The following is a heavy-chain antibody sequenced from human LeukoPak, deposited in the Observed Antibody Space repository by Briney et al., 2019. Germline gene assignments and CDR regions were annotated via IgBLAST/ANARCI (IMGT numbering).Heavy chain of an antibody. D-gene: IGHD3-22*01. CDR2: IWYDGSNK. CDR1: GFTFSSYG. J-gene: IGHJ4*01. Sequence: GGSLRLSCAASGFTFSSYGMHWVRQAPGKGLEWVAVIWYDGSNKYYADSVKGRFTISRDNSKNTLYLQVNSLRAEDTAVYYCARGLYDSSGYYYFPHYWGQGTLVTVPS. V-gene: IGHV3-33*01. CDR3: ARGLYDSSGYYYFPHY.